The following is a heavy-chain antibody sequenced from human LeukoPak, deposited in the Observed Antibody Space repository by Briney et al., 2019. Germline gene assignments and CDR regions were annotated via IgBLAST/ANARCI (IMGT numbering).Heavy chain of an antibody. J-gene: IGHJ6*02. D-gene: IGHD3-10*01. CDR2: IWYDGSNK. CDR3: ARVLWFGEEGMDV. CDR1: GFTFSSYG. Sequence: GGSLRLSCAASGFTFSSYGMHWVRQAPGKGLEWVAVIWYDGSNKYYADSVKGRFTISRDNSKNTLYLQMNSLRAEDTAVYYCARVLWFGEEGMDVWGQGTTVTVSS. V-gene: IGHV3-33*01.